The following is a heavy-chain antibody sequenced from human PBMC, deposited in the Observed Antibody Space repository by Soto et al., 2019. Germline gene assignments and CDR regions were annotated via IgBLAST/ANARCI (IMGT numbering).Heavy chain of an antibody. CDR2: ISYSGGSR. D-gene: IGHD3-9*01. V-gene: IGHV3-23*01. Sequence: EVKLLESGGGLVQPGGSLRLSCTASGFAFDRFAMNWVRQAPGKGLQWVSSISYSGGSRYYADSVKGRFTVSRDNSKKTLFLQINNLRAEYTAVYYCAKATDTEYYDIDYWGQGTLVTVAS. CDR3: AKATDTEYYDIDY. CDR1: GFAFDRFA. J-gene: IGHJ4*02.